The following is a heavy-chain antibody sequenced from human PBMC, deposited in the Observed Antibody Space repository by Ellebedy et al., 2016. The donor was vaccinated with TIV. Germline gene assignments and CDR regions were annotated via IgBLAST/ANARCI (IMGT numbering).Heavy chain of an antibody. Sequence: GGSLRLXCAASGFTFSSYSMNWDRQAPGTGLEWVSYISSSSNTIYYADSVKGRFTISRDNAKNSLYLQMISLRDEDTAVYYCARRSTSYAFDIWGQGTMVTVSS. CDR2: ISSSSNTI. V-gene: IGHV3-48*02. D-gene: IGHD5/OR15-5a*01. CDR1: GFTFSSYS. CDR3: ARRSTSYAFDI. J-gene: IGHJ3*02.